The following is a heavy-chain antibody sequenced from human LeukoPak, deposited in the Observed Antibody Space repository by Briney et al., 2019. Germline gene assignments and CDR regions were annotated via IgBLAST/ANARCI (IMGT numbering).Heavy chain of an antibody. CDR1: GGSFSGYY. Sequence: ETSETLSLTCAVYGGSFSGYYWSWIRQPPGKGLEWIGEINHSGSTNYNPSLKSRVTISVDTSKNQFSLKLSSVTAADTAVYYCARDRGTDFDYWGQGTLVTVSS. V-gene: IGHV4-34*01. CDR2: INHSGST. J-gene: IGHJ4*02. CDR3: ARDRGTDFDY.